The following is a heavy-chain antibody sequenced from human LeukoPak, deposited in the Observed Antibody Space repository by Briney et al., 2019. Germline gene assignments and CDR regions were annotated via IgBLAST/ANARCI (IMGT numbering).Heavy chain of an antibody. CDR1: GFTFSSYT. CDR2: ISSGGNNI. V-gene: IGHV3-21*01. J-gene: IGHJ4*02. Sequence: GGSLRLSCAASGFTFSSYTMNWVRQAPGKGLEWVSSISSGGNNIYYADSVKGRFTISRDNAKNTLYLQMNSLRAEDTAVYYCTRGATDWGQGTLVTVSS. D-gene: IGHD5-12*01. CDR3: TRGATD.